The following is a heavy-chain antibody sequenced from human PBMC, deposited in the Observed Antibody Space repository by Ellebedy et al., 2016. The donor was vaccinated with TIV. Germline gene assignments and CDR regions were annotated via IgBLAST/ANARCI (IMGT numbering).Heavy chain of an antibody. CDR3: ARGGGCGSGDCWAFDY. J-gene: IGHJ4*02. Sequence: GESLKISCAASGFTFSSNWMHWVRQAPGKGLVWVSRVNGDGSSTIYADSVKGRFTISRDNAKNTLYLQMNSLRDEDTAVYYCARGGGCGSGDCWAFDYWGQGTLVTVSS. CDR1: GFTFSSNW. V-gene: IGHV3-74*01. CDR2: VNGDGSST. D-gene: IGHD2-21*02.